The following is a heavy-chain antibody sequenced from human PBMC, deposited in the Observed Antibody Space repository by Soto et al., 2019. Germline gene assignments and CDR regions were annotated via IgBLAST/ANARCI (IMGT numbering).Heavy chain of an antibody. Sequence: GGSLSLSCAASGFTFSRYWMSWVRQAPGRGLEWVANIKQDGSEKYYVASVKGRFTMSKDNVKNSLYLQMNSLRAEDTALYYCARVRYGGNSYYFDYWGQGTQVTVSS. J-gene: IGHJ4*02. D-gene: IGHD4-17*01. CDR2: IKQDGSEK. CDR1: GFTFSRYW. CDR3: ARVRYGGNSYYFDY. V-gene: IGHV3-7*03.